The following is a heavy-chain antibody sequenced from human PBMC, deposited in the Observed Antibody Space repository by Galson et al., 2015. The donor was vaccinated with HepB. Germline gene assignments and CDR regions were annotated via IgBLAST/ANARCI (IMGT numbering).Heavy chain of an antibody. CDR1: FSGYY. Sequence: FSGYYWSWIRQPPGKGLEWIGEINHSGSTNYNPSLKSRVTISVDTSKNQFSLKLSSVTAADTAVYYCARYRVAAAGTRYFDLWGRGTLVTVSS. D-gene: IGHD6-13*01. CDR2: INHSGST. J-gene: IGHJ2*01. V-gene: IGHV4-34*01. CDR3: ARYRVAAAGTRYFDL.